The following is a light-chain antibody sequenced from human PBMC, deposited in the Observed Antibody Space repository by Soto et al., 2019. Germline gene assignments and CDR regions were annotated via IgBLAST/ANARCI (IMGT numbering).Light chain of an antibody. Sequence: QSVLTQPASVSGSPGQSITISFTGTSIDVGLYDYVSWYQQHPGKAPQLMIYAVSNRPSGVSNRFSASKSGNTASLFISGLQAEDEADYYCSSYTSDSSYVFGYGTKVTVL. CDR3: SSYTSDSSYV. V-gene: IGLV2-14*01. CDR2: AVS. CDR1: SIDVGLYDY. J-gene: IGLJ1*01.